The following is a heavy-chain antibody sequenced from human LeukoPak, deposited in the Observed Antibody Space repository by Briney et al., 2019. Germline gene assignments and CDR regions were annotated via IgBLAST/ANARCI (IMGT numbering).Heavy chain of an antibody. D-gene: IGHD6-13*01. Sequence: PGGSLRLSCAASGFTFSSYAMHWVRQAPGKGLEWVAVISYDASNKYYADSVKGRFTISRDNSKNTLYLQMNSLRAEDTAVYYCARVPLYSSSWYWFDPWGQGTLVTVSS. V-gene: IGHV3-30-3*01. CDR2: ISYDASNK. J-gene: IGHJ5*02. CDR1: GFTFSSYA. CDR3: ARVPLYSSSWYWFDP.